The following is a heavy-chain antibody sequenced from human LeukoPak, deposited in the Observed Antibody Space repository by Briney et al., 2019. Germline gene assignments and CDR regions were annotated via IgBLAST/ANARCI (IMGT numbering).Heavy chain of an antibody. CDR3: ARETTLTGRYFYYYMDV. D-gene: IGHD2/OR15-2a*01. Sequence: ASVKVSCKASGYTFTGYYMHWVRQAPGQGLEWMGRINPNSGGTNYAQKFQGRVTMTRDTSISTAYMELSRLRSDDTAVYYCARETTLTGRYFYYYMDVRGKGTTVTVSS. CDR1: GYTFTGYY. CDR2: INPNSGGT. J-gene: IGHJ6*03. V-gene: IGHV1-2*06.